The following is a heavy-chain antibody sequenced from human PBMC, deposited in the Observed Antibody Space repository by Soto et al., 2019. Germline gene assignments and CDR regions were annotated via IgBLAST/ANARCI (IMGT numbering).Heavy chain of an antibody. J-gene: IGHJ4*02. CDR3: ARGSPLDFRTHN. CDR2: INPDGSEK. V-gene: IGHV3-7*01. Sequence: EVQLVESGGGLVQTGGSLRLSCAASGFIFSRYWLSWVRQAPGKGLEWVANINPDGSEKYYVDSVKGRFTISRDNTKDSLYLQMDNLRAEDTAVYYCARGSPLDFRTHNWGQGTLVTVSS. D-gene: IGHD3-3*01. CDR1: GFIFSRYW.